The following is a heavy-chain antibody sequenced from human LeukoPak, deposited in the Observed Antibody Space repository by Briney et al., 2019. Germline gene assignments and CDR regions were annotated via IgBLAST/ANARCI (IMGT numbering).Heavy chain of an antibody. CDR3: ARAPLTGYYIIDY. D-gene: IGHD3-9*01. Sequence: ASVKVSCKASGGTFSSYAISWVRQAPGQGLEWMGWIDPNGGGTNYAQKFQGRVTMTRDTSISTAYMELSRLRSDDTAVYYCARAPLTGYYIIDYWGQGTLVTVSS. V-gene: IGHV1-2*02. J-gene: IGHJ4*02. CDR1: GGTFSSYA. CDR2: IDPNGGGT.